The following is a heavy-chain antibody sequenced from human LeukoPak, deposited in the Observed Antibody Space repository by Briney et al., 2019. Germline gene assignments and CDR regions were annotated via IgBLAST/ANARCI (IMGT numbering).Heavy chain of an antibody. CDR3: VRVSGRTNNYNKLLDY. CDR2: IIPNSGAT. D-gene: IGHD1-1*01. J-gene: IGHJ4*02. Sequence: ASVKVSCKTSGYTFSDYYIHWVRQAPGQGLEWMGWIIPNSGATNYEQRFQGRVTMTRDTSISTAYMELSRLSYDDTAVYFCVRVSGRTNNYNKLLDYWGQGTLVTVSS. V-gene: IGHV1-2*02. CDR1: GYTFSDYY.